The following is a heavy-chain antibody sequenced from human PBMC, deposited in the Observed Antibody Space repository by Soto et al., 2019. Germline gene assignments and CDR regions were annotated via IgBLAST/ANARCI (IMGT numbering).Heavy chain of an antibody. Sequence: EVQLVESGGGLVQPGGSLRLSCAASGFTFSSYSMNWVRQAPGKGLEWVSYISSSSSTIYYADSVKGRFTISRDNAENSLYLQMNSLRAEDTAVYYCARAAQGITFGGVIVHFDYWGQGTLVTVSS. D-gene: IGHD3-16*02. CDR2: ISSSSSTI. V-gene: IGHV3-48*01. CDR3: ARAAQGITFGGVIVHFDY. J-gene: IGHJ4*02. CDR1: GFTFSSYS.